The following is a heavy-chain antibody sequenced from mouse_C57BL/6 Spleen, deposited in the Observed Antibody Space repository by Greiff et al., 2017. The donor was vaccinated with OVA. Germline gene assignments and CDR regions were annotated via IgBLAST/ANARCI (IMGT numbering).Heavy chain of an antibody. V-gene: IGHV5-4*03. CDR1: GFTFSSYA. CDR3: ATYYYGSSPFEY. CDR2: ISDGGSYT. D-gene: IGHD1-1*01. Sequence: EVKLLESGGGLVKPGGSLKLSCAASGFTFSSYAMSWVRQTPEKRLEWVATISDGGSYTYYPDNVKGRFTISRDNAKNNLYLQMSHLKSEDTAMYYCATYYYGSSPFEYWGQGTTLTVSS. J-gene: IGHJ2*01.